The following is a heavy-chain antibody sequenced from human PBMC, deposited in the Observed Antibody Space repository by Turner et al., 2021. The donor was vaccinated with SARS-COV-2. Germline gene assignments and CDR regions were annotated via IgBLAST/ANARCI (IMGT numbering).Heavy chain of an antibody. J-gene: IGHJ3*02. V-gene: IGHV1-2*02. Sequence: QVQLVQSGAELKKPGASVKVSCTTSGYTFTDYYIHWVRQAPGQGLGWSGWISPNSGGTHYARKFQGRVTMTRDTSVSVVYLELSRLKSDDTAVYYCARVAFDISPDAFDIWGQGTMVTVSS. CDR2: ISPNSGGT. CDR3: ARVAFDISPDAFDI. D-gene: IGHD3-22*01. CDR1: GYTFTDYY.